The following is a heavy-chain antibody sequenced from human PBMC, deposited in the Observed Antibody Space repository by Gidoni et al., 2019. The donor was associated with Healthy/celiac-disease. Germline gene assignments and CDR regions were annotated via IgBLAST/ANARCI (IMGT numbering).Heavy chain of an antibody. Sequence: QVQLQESGPGLVKPSETLSLTCAVSGYSISRGYYWGWIRQPPGKGLEWIGSIYHSGSTYYNPSLKSRVTISVDTSKNQFSLKLSSVTAADTAVYYCARDPGIAVAGRGDFDYWGQGTLVTVSS. J-gene: IGHJ4*02. CDR1: GYSISRGYY. CDR3: ARDPGIAVAGRGDFDY. CDR2: IYHSGST. V-gene: IGHV4-38-2*02. D-gene: IGHD6-19*01.